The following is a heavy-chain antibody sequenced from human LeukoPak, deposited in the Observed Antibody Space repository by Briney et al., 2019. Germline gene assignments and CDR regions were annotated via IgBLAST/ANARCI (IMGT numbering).Heavy chain of an antibody. Sequence: SVRVSCKASGGTFSSYAISWVRQAPGQGLEWMGGIIPIFGTANYAQKFQGRVTITTDESTSTAYMELSSLRSEDTAVYYCASNYGGNSDYWGQGTLVTVSS. CDR1: GGTFSSYA. CDR2: IIPIFGTA. V-gene: IGHV1-69*05. D-gene: IGHD4-23*01. J-gene: IGHJ4*02. CDR3: ASNYGGNSDY.